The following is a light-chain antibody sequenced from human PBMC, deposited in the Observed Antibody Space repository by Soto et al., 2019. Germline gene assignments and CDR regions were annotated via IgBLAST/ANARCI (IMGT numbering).Light chain of an antibody. CDR3: SSYTSSSPPLV. V-gene: IGLV2-14*01. CDR1: SSDVGGYNY. J-gene: IGLJ1*01. CDR2: DVS. Sequence: QSALTQPASVSGSPGQSITISCTGTSSDVGGYNYVSWYQQHPGKAPKLMIYDVSNRPSGVSNRFSGSKSVNTASLTIAGLQAEDEADYYCSSYTSSSPPLVFGTGTKLTVL.